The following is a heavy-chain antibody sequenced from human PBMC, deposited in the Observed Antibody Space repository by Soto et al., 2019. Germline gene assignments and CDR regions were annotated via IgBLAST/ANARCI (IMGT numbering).Heavy chain of an antibody. CDR1: GFTFRSYW. Sequence: PGGSLRLSCVVSGFTFRSYWMTWGRQAPGKGLEWVANINEDGSEKYYVDSVKGRFTISRDNAKNSLYLQMNSLRAEDTAVYYCSGGGQLWSDWGQGTLVTVSS. CDR3: SGGGQLWSD. J-gene: IGHJ4*02. D-gene: IGHD5-18*01. V-gene: IGHV3-7*03. CDR2: INEDGSEK.